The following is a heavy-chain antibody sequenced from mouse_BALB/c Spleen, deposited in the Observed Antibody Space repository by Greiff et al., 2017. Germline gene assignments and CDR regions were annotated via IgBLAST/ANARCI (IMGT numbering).Heavy chain of an antibody. CDR1: GYSITSDYA. Sequence: EVKLMESGPGLVKPSQSLSLTCTVTGYSITSDYAWNWIRQFPGNKLEWMGYISYSGSTSYNPSLKSRISITRDTSKNQFFLQLNSVTTEDTATYYCASQGRYYFDYWGQGTTLTVSS. CDR3: ASQGRYYFDY. CDR2: ISYSGST. J-gene: IGHJ2*01. V-gene: IGHV3-2*02.